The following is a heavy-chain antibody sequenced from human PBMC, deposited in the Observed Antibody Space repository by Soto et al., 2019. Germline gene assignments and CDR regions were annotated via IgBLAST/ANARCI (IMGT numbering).Heavy chain of an antibody. V-gene: IGHV3-21*01. CDR1: GFTFSSYS. D-gene: IGHD1-7*01. J-gene: IGHJ6*04. CDR3: ARDTGNWNSLDV. CDR2: ISSSSSYI. Sequence: GGSLRLSCAASGFTFSSYSMNWVRQAPGKGLEWVSSISSSSSYIYYADSVKGRFTISRDNAKNSLYLQMNSLRAEDTAVYYCARDTGNWNSLDVWGKGTTVTVSS.